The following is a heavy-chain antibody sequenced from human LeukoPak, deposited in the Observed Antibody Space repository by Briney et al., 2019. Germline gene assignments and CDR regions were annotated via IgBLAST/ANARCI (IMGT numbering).Heavy chain of an antibody. CDR3: ARAAGNCGGDCYSPPSD. J-gene: IGHJ4*02. Sequence: SVKVSCKASGGTFSSYVISWVRQAPGQGLEWMGRIIPIFGTANYAQKFQGRVTITTDESTSTAYMELSSLRSEDTAVYYCARAAGNCGGDCYSPPSDWGQGTLVTVSS. D-gene: IGHD2-21*02. V-gene: IGHV1-69*05. CDR1: GGTFSSYV. CDR2: IIPIFGTA.